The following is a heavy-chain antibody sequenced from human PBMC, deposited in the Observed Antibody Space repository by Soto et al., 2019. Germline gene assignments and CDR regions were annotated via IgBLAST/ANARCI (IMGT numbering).Heavy chain of an antibody. Sequence: SVKVSCKASGGTFSSYAISWVRQAPGQGLEWMGGIIPILGIANYAQKFQGRVTITADKSTSTAYMELSSLRSEDTAVYYCARGKVRRDGYNPSNYYYYYGMDVWGQGTTVTVSS. D-gene: IGHD5-12*01. CDR2: IIPILGIA. V-gene: IGHV1-69*10. CDR3: ARGKVRRDGYNPSNYYYYYGMDV. CDR1: GGTFSSYA. J-gene: IGHJ6*02.